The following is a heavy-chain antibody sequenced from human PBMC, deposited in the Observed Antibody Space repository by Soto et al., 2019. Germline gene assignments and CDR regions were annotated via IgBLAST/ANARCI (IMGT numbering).Heavy chain of an antibody. CDR1: GFTFSSYA. CDR3: AKDSVLRFFDWPNPFDY. V-gene: IGHV3-23*01. Sequence: EVQLLESGGGLVQPGGSLRLSCAASGFTFSSYAMSWVRQAPGKGLEWVSAISGSGVSTYYADSVKGRFTISRDNSKNTLYLQMNSLRAEDTAAYYCAKDSVLRFFDWPNPFDYWGQGTLVTVSS. CDR2: ISGSGVST. J-gene: IGHJ4*02. D-gene: IGHD3-9*01.